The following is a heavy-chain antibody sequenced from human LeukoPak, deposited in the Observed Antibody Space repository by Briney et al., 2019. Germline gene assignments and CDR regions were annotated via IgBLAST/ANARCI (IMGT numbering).Heavy chain of an antibody. V-gene: IGHV3-48*01. J-gene: IGHJ4*02. CDR2: ISSSSRTI. Sequence: GGSLRLSCAASAFTFSTYDMNWVRQAPGKGLEWVSYISSSSRTISYADSVKGRFTISRDNAKNSLYLQMNSLRAEDTAVYYCAKGQGLAARAHIDYWGQGTLVTVSS. CDR3: AKGQGLAARAHIDY. D-gene: IGHD6-6*01. CDR1: AFTFSTYD.